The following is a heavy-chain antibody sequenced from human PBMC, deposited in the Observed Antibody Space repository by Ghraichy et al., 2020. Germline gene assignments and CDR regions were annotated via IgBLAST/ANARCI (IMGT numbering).Heavy chain of an antibody. J-gene: IGHJ4*02. CDR3: ARGPPTTVITWGVSGY. V-gene: IGHV1-46*01. CDR1: GYTFTSYY. D-gene: IGHD4-17*01. CDR2: INPSGGST. Sequence: ASVKVSCKASGYTFTSYYMHWVRQAPGQGLEWMGIINPSGGSTSYAQKFQGRVTMTRDTSTSTVYMELSSLRSEDTAVYYCARGPPTTVITWGVSGYWGQGTLVTVSS.